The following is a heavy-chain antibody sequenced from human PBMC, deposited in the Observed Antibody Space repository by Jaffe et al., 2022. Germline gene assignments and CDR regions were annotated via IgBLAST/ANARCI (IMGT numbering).Heavy chain of an antibody. D-gene: IGHD5-12*01. CDR1: GYSISSGYY. Sequence: QVQLQESGPGLVKPSETLSLTCAVSGYSISSGYYWGWIRQPPGKGLEWIGSIYHSGSTYYNPSLKSRVTISVDTSKNQFSLKLSSVTAADTAVYYCASVPVSRDGYDYWGQGTLVTVSS. J-gene: IGHJ4*02. CDR3: ASVPVSRDGYDY. CDR2: IYHSGST. V-gene: IGHV4-38-2*01.